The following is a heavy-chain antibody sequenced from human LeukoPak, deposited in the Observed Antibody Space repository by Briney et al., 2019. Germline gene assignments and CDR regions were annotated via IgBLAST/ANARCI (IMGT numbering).Heavy chain of an antibody. CDR2: INPNSGGT. Sequence: ASVKVSCKASGYTFTGYYMHWVRQAPGQGLEWMGWINPNSGGTNYAQKFQGRVTMTRDTSISTAYMELSRLRSDDTAVYYCARGSITMIVVVKQPDYWGQGTLATVSS. D-gene: IGHD3-22*01. V-gene: IGHV1-2*02. J-gene: IGHJ4*02. CDR1: GYTFTGYY. CDR3: ARGSITMIVVVKQPDY.